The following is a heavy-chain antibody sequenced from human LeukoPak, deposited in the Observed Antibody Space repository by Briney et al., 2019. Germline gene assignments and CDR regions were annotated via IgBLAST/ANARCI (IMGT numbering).Heavy chain of an antibody. CDR2: IYYSGST. CDR3: ATCGGDCSTYWYFAL. D-gene: IGHD2-21*02. V-gene: IGHV4-31*03. Sequence: SETLSLTCTVSGGSISSGGYYWTWIRQHPGKGLEWIGYIYYSGSTYYNPSLKSRVTISVDTSKNQFSLKLSSVTAADTAVYYCATCGGDCSTYWYFALWGRGTLVTISS. CDR1: GGSISSGGYY. J-gene: IGHJ2*01.